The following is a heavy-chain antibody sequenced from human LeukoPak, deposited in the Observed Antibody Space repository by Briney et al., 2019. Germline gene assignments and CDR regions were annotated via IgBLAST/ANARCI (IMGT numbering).Heavy chain of an antibody. Sequence: GGSLRLSCAASGFIFSNYGMHWVRQAPGKGLEWVAIISYDGSNKFYGSSVKGRFTISRDNSKSTLYLQVNSLRAEDTAVYYCARDPGGDYGSDAFDIWGQGTMVTVSS. CDR2: ISYDGSNK. V-gene: IGHV3-30*03. CDR3: ARDPGGDYGSDAFDI. CDR1: GFIFSNYG. J-gene: IGHJ3*02. D-gene: IGHD4-17*01.